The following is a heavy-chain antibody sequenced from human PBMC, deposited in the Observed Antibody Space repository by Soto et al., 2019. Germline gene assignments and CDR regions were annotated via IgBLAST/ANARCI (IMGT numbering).Heavy chain of an antibody. CDR3: AITWVPSITYRRPRYDY. V-gene: IGHV3-23*01. CDR2: ISDSGDIT. Sequence: HPGGSLRLSCAASEFTFSTYAMTWVRQAPGRGLQWVATISDSGDITYYADSVKGRFTISRDNSRNTLYLQMNNLRAEDTALYYCAITWVPSITYRRPRYDYWGPGTLVTVSS. CDR1: EFTFSTYA. D-gene: IGHD1-20*01. J-gene: IGHJ4*01.